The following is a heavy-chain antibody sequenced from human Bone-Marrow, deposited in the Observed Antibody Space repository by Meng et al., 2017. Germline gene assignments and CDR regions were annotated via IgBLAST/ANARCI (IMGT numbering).Heavy chain of an antibody. V-gene: IGHV3-15*01. CDR2: IKSNSDGGTT. Sequence: GGSLRLSCVASGFSFTDAWMSWVRQAPGKGLEWVGRIKSNSDGGTTDYAAPVKGRFTISRDDSKNTLYLQMNSLITEDTAVYFCATGAAAADHWGQGNLVTVSS. J-gene: IGHJ4*02. D-gene: IGHD6-13*01. CDR3: ATGAAAADH. CDR1: GFSFTDAW.